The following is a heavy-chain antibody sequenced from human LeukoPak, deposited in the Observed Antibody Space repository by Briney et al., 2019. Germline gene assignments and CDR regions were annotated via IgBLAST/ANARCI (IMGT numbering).Heavy chain of an antibody. CDR2: IIPTLGIA. V-gene: IGHV1-69*04. CDR3: ARTGPADYGMDV. Sequence: SVKVSCKASGGTFSSYAISWVRQAPGQGLEWMGRIIPTLGIANYAQKFQGRVTITADKSTSTAYMELSSLRSEDTAVYYCARTGPADYGMDVWGQGTTVTVSS. CDR1: GGTFSSYA. D-gene: IGHD3-10*01. J-gene: IGHJ6*02.